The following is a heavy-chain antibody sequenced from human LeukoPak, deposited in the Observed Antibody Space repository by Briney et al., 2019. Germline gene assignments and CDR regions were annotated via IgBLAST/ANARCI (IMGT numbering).Heavy chain of an antibody. D-gene: IGHD4-17*01. J-gene: IGHJ4*02. CDR3: ARAIYGDFYFDY. Sequence: PSETLSLTCNVSGGSISNGGYYWTWIRQPAGKGLEWIGHIYSTGSASYNPSLNSRVTMSLDTSKNQFSLKLTSVTAADTAVYYCARAIYGDFYFDYWGQGTLATVSS. CDR1: GGSISNGGYY. CDR2: IYSTGSA. V-gene: IGHV4-61*09.